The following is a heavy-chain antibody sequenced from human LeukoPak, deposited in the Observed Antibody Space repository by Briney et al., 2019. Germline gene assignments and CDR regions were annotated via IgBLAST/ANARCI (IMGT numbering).Heavy chain of an antibody. CDR3: ARDYGDYSYYYYGMDV. CDR1: GFTFSSYA. V-gene: IGHV3-23*01. Sequence: GGSLRLSCAASGFTFSSYAMSWVRQAPGKGLEWVSAISGSGGSTYYTDSVKGRFTISRDNPKNTLYLQMNSLRAEDTAVYYCARDYGDYSYYYYGMDVWGQGTTVTVSS. J-gene: IGHJ6*02. CDR2: ISGSGGST. D-gene: IGHD4-17*01.